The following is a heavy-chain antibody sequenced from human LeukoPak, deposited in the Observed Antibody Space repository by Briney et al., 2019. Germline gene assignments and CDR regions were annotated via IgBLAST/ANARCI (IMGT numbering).Heavy chain of an antibody. D-gene: IGHD3-10*01. CDR2: ISGSGGST. CDR1: GFTFSSYA. Sequence: GGSLRLSCAASGFTFSSYAMSWVRQAPGKGLEWVSAISGSGGSTYYADSVKDRFTISRDNSKNTLYLQMNSLRAEDTAVYYCANNVLLWFGEFHWGQGTLVTVSS. CDR3: ANNVLLWFGEFH. V-gene: IGHV3-23*01. J-gene: IGHJ4*02.